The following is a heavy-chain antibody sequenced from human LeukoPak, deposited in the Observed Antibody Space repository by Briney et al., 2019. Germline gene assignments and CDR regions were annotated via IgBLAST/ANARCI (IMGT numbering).Heavy chain of an antibody. CDR3: ARAERLTGYYWDY. CDR2: INHSGST. CDR1: GGSFSGYF. V-gene: IGHV4-34*01. J-gene: IGHJ4*02. Sequence: SETLSLTCAVYGGSFSGYFWSWIRQPPGKGLEWIAEINHSGSTNYNPSLESRVTISVDSSRSHFSLKLTSVSAADTAVYYCARAERLTGYYWDYWGPGALVTVSS. D-gene: IGHD3-9*01.